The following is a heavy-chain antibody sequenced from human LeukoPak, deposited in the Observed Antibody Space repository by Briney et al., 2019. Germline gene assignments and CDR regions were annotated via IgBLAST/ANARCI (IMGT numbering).Heavy chain of an antibody. J-gene: IGHJ4*02. D-gene: IGHD4-17*01. CDR2: INDSGST. V-gene: IGHV4-34*01. Sequence: SETLSLTCAVYGGSFSGYYWSWIRQPPGKGLEWIGEINDSGSTNYNPSLKSRVTISVDTSKNQFSLKLSSVTAADTAVYYCARDFMATVTSWAQGTLVTVSS. CDR1: GGSFSGYY. CDR3: ARDFMATVTS.